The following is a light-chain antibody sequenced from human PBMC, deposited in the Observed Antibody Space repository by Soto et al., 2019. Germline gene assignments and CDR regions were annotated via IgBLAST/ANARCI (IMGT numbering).Light chain of an antibody. CDR2: AAS. J-gene: IGKJ1*01. Sequence: DIQMTQSPSSLSASVGDRVTITCRASQSISSYLNWYQQKPGKAPKLLIYAASSLQSGVPSRFSGSGSGTDFTLTISSLQPDDFATYYCQQSYTGRTFGQGTKVDI. V-gene: IGKV1-39*01. CDR1: QSISSY. CDR3: QQSYTGRT.